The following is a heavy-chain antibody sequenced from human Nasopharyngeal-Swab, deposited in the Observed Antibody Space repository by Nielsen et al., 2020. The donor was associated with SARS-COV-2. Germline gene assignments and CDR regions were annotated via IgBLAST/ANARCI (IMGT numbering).Heavy chain of an antibody. J-gene: IGHJ4*02. D-gene: IGHD2-15*01. CDR3: VHCSGGSCYSGFDH. V-gene: IGHV3-30*03. CDR1: GFTFSSYD. CDR2: VSHDGSNK. Sequence: GESLKISFAASGFTFSSYDMHWVRQAPGKALEWVAVVSHDGSNKYYADSVKGRFTISRDNSKNTLFLQMSSLRGEDTAVYYCVHCSGGSCYSGFDHWGQGTLVTVSS.